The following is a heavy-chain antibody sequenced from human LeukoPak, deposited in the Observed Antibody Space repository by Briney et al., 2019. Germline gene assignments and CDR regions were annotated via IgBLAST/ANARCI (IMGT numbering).Heavy chain of an antibody. J-gene: IGHJ4*02. CDR1: GFTFSSYE. CDR2: ISGSGSTI. CDR3: ARILAGSSGWYEGFDY. V-gene: IGHV3-48*03. Sequence: GGSLRLSCAASGFTFSSYEMNWVRQAPGKGLEWVSYISGSGSTIYYADSVKGRFTISGDNAKNSLYLQMNSLRAEDTAVYYCARILAGSSGWYEGFDYWGQGTLVTVSS. D-gene: IGHD6-19*01.